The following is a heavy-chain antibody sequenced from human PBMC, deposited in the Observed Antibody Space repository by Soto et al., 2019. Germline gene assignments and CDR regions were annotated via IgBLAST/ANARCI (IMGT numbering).Heavy chain of an antibody. D-gene: IGHD2-8*01. CDR2: INAGNGNT. CDR3: ARDHRTKGDPEPPGLDY. V-gene: IGHV1-3*01. Sequence: EASVKVSCKASGYTFTSYAMHWVRQAPGQRLEWMGWINAGNGNTKYSQKFQGRVTITRDTSASTAYMELSSLRSEDTAVYYCARDHRTKGDPEPPGLDYWGQGTLVTVSS. CDR1: GYTFTSYA. J-gene: IGHJ4*02.